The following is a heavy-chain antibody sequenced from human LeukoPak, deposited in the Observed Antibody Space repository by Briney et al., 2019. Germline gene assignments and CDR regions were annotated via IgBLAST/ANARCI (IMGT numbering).Heavy chain of an antibody. CDR1: GGSIRSTTYY. CDR2: IYYSGNT. CDR3: ARAPHFFDSSGSRYYFDC. V-gene: IGHV4-39*07. J-gene: IGHJ4*02. Sequence: PSETLSLTCTVSGGSIRSTTYYWGWIRQPPGKGLEWIGSIYYSGNTYYSPSLMSRVTISVDTSKNQFSLNLSSVTAADTAMYYCARAPHFFDSSGSRYYFDCWGQGALVTVSS. D-gene: IGHD3-22*01.